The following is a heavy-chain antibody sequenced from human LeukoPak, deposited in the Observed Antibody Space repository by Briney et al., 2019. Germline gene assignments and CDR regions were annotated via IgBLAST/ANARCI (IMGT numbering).Heavy chain of an antibody. D-gene: IGHD2-8*02. J-gene: IGHJ5*02. V-gene: IGHV1-18*01. CDR1: GYAFTNYA. Sequence: GASVKVSCKASGYAFTNYAISWVRQAPGQGLEWMGWISAYNDNINYAQKFQGRVTMTTNTSTSTTYMELRSLRSDDTAVYYCARRLPVALRGQLAVRGNWFGPWGQGTLVTVSS. CDR2: ISAYNDNI. CDR3: ARRLPVALRGQLAVRGNWFGP.